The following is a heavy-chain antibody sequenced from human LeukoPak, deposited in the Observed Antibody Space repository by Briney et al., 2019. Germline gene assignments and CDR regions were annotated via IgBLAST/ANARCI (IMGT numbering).Heavy chain of an antibody. J-gene: IGHJ4*02. D-gene: IGHD3-10*01. CDR2: IYHSGST. V-gene: IGHV4-38-2*01. CDR1: GYSISSGYY. CDR3: ARSLWFGELANFDY. Sequence: SETLSLTCAVSGYSISSGYYWGWIRQPPGKGLEWIGSIYHSGSTYYNPSLKSRVTISVDTSKNQFSLKLSSVTAADTAVYYCARSLWFGELANFDYWGQGTLVTVSS.